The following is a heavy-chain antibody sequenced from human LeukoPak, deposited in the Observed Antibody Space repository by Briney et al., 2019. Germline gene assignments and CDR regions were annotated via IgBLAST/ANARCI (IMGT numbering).Heavy chain of an antibody. CDR1: GGSFSGYY. V-gene: IGHV4-34*01. CDR2: INHSGST. J-gene: IGHJ6*03. D-gene: IGHD3-3*01. Sequence: PSETLSLTYAVYGGSFSGYYWSWIRQPPGKGLEWIGEINHSGSTNYNPSLKSRVTISVDTSKNQFSLKLSSVTAADTAVYYCARQTVNTIFGVVAYYYYYMDVWGKGTTVTVSS. CDR3: ARQTVNTIFGVVAYYYYYMDV.